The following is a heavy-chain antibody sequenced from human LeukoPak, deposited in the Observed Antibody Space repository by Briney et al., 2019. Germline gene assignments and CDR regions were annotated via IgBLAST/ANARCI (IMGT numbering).Heavy chain of an antibody. D-gene: IGHD3-10*01. V-gene: IGHV3-23*01. CDR1: GFTFSSYA. Sequence: GGSLRLSCAASGFTFSSYAMSWVRQASGKGLEWVSAISGSGGSTYYADSVKGRFTISRDNSKNTLYLQMNSLRAEDTAVYYCAKDSPMVRGPNWFDPWGQGTLVTVSS. CDR3: AKDSPMVRGPNWFDP. CDR2: ISGSGGST. J-gene: IGHJ5*02.